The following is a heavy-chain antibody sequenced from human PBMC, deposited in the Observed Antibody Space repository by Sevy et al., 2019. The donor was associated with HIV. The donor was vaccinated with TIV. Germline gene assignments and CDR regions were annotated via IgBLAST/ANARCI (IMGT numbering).Heavy chain of an antibody. CDR1: GFTFSSYS. J-gene: IGHJ4*02. CDR3: ARAGLRYFGFDY. Sequence: GGSLRLSCAASGFTFSSYSMNWVRQAPGKGLEWVSSISSSSSYIYYADSVKGRFTISRDNAKNSLYLQMNSLGAEDTAVYYYARAGLRYFGFDYWGQGTLVTVSS. CDR2: ISSSSSYI. V-gene: IGHV3-21*01. D-gene: IGHD3-9*01.